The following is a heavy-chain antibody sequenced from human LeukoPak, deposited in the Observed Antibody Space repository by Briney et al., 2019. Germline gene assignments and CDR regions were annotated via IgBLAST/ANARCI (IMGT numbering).Heavy chain of an antibody. V-gene: IGHV4-34*01. CDR2: INHSGST. CDR3: ARKRGRWGVFVY. J-gene: IGHJ4*02. Sequence: PSETLSLTCSVSGGSISSDSWNWIRQPPGKGLEWIGEINHSGSTNYNPSLKSRVTISVDTSKNQFSLKLSSVTAADTAVYYCARKRGRWGVFVYWGQGTLVTVSS. CDR1: GGSISSDS. D-gene: IGHD3-16*01.